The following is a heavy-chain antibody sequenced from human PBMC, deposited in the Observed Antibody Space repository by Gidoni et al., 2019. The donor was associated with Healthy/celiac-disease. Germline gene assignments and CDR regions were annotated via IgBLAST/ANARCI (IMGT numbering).Heavy chain of an antibody. D-gene: IGHD3-9*01. CDR1: GFTFSSSW. CDR3: ARDCGIRYFDWLLPETQYYFDY. J-gene: IGHJ4*02. V-gene: IGHV3-7*03. Sequence: EVQLVESGGGLVQPGGSLRLSCAASGFTFSSSWMSWVRQAPGKGLEWVANIKQDGSEKYYVDSVKGRFTISRDNAKNSLYLQMNSLRAEDTAVYYCARDCGIRYFDWLLPETQYYFDYWGQGTLVTVSS. CDR2: IKQDGSEK.